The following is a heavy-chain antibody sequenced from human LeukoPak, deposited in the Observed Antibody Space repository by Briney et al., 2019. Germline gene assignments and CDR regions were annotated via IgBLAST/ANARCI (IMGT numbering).Heavy chain of an antibody. Sequence: GGSLRLSWAASGFTLSNSAMSWVRQAPGKGLEWVSTLSGSGITTYYADSVKGRFTISRDNSKNTLYLQMNSLRAEDTAVYYCAKGIYSSGWSYFDYWGHGTLVTVSS. CDR1: GFTLSNSA. CDR2: LSGSGITT. CDR3: AKGIYSSGWSYFDY. J-gene: IGHJ4*01. D-gene: IGHD6-19*01. V-gene: IGHV3-23*01.